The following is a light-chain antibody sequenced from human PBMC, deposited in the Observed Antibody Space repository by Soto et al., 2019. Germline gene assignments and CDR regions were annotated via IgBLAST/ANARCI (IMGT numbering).Light chain of an antibody. Sequence: DIQMPQSPSSVSAFVGDSVTITCRASQGITSWLAWYQQKPGKAPELLIYAASSLQSGVPSRFSGSGSGTDFTLTISSLQPEDSATYYCQQAATFPLIFGGGTKVEIK. CDR1: QGITSW. CDR2: AAS. V-gene: IGKV1-12*01. CDR3: QQAATFPLI. J-gene: IGKJ4*01.